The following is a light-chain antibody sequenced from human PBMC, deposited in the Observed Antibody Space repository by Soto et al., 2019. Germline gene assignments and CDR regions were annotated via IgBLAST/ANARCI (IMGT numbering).Light chain of an antibody. CDR3: SSFTGTSDV. CDR1: SSEVGGNNY. Sequence: QSALTQPASVSGSPGQAVTISCTGASSEVGGNNYGSWYQQYPGKAPKLWVCDVSNRASGVSNRFSGSKSGNTASLTISGLQAEDEADYYCSSFTGTSDVFGTGTKLTVL. V-gene: IGLV2-14*01. J-gene: IGLJ1*01. CDR2: DVS.